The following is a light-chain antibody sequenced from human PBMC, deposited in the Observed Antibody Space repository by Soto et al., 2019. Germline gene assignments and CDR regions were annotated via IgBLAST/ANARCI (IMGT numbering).Light chain of an antibody. CDR1: QSVSSSY. CDR3: QQYGSSPGT. CDR2: GAS. J-gene: IGKJ1*01. Sequence: EIVLTQSPGTLSLSPGERATLSCRASQSVSSSYLAWYQQKPGQAPRLLIYGASIRATGIPDRFSGSGSGTDCTLTISRLEPEDVAVYYCQQYGSSPGTFGQGTKVEIK. V-gene: IGKV3-20*01.